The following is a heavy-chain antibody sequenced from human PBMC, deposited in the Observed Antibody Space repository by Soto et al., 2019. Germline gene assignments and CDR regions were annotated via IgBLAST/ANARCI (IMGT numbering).Heavy chain of an antibody. J-gene: IGHJ4*02. CDR3: ATRAPSSGSYYN. Sequence: GGSLRLSCAASGFTFSSYWMHWVRQAPGKGLVWVSRINSDGSSTSYADSVKGRFTISRDNAKNTLYLQMNSLRAEDTAVYYCATRAPSSGSYYNWGQGTLVTVSS. CDR2: INSDGSST. CDR1: GFTFSSYW. D-gene: IGHD3-10*01. V-gene: IGHV3-74*01.